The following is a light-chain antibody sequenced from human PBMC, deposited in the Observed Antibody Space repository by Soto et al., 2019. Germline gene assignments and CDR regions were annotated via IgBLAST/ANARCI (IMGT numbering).Light chain of an antibody. J-gene: IGKJ1*01. CDR2: MAS. V-gene: IGKV1-5*03. CDR1: QRISW. Sequence: DSQMHQSPATLYASVGDRVTITCRASQRISWLAWYQQKPGKAPKLLIYMASSLQSEVPSRFSGSGSGTEFTLTISSLQADDVATYYCLHYNTCPWTFGQGTKVEI. CDR3: LHYNTCPWT.